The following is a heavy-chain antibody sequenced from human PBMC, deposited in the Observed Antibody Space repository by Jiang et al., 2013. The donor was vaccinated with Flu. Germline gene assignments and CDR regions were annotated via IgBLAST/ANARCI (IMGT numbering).Heavy chain of an antibody. V-gene: IGHV1-3*01. CDR3: ARESIIRGVIDY. Sequence: GAEVKKPGASVKVSCKASGYTFTVYAMHWVRQAPGQRLEWMGWINAGNGNTKYSQKFQGRVSITRDTSVSTGYMELSSLRSEDTALYYCARESIIRGVIDYWGQGTLVTVSS. CDR2: INAGNGNT. CDR1: GYTFTVYA. J-gene: IGHJ4*02. D-gene: IGHD3-10*01.